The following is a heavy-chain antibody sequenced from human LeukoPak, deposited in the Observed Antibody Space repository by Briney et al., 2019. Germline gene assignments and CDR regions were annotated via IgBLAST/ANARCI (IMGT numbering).Heavy chain of an antibody. V-gene: IGHV3-23*01. CDR1: GFTFSSYA. CDR3: ARAHRLSHNWFDP. CDR2: ISGSGGST. Sequence: PGGSLRLSCAASGFTFSSYAMSWVRQAPGKGLEWVSAISGSGGSTYYADSVKGRFTISRDNAKNSLYLQMNSLRAEDTAVYYCARAHRLSHNWFDPWGRGTLVTVSS. D-gene: IGHD3-16*02. J-gene: IGHJ5*02.